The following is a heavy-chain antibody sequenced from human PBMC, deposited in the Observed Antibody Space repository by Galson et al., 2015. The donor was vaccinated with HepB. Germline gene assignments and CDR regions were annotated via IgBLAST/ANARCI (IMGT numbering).Heavy chain of an antibody. V-gene: IGHV1-18*01. J-gene: IGHJ4*02. D-gene: IGHD6-19*01. CDR2: ISAYNGDT. Sequence: SVKVSCKASGYTFTTYGVNWVRQAPGQGLEWMGWISAYNGDTNYAQKLQGRVTMTTDTSTSTAYMELRSLRSDDTAVYYCAIAYDSGWLLGPFDYWGQGTLVTVSS. CDR1: GYTFTTYG. CDR3: AIAYDSGWLLGPFDY.